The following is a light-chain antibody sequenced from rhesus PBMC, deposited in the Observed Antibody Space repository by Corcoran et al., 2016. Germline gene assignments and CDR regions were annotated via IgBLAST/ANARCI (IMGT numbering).Light chain of an antibody. V-gene: IGKV1S12*01. J-gene: IGKJ4*01. Sequence: DIHMTQSPSALSASVGDIVTISCRASQNIYSNLAWYQQKPGKAPTLLIYAASSLQTGIPSRVSGSGSWTDFPLTISSLQPEDSAAYYCQHYYGNPLTFGGGTKVELK. CDR1: QNIYSN. CDR3: QHYYGNPLT. CDR2: AAS.